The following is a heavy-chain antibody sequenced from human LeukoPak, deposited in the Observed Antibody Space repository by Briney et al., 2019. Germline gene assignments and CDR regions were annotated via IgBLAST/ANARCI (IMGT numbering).Heavy chain of an antibody. D-gene: IGHD5-18*01. Sequence: GGSLRLSCAASGFTFSSYAMSWVRQAPGKGLEWVSAISGSGGSTYYAGSVKGRFTISRDNSKNTLYLQMNSLRAEDTAVYYCAKDARARGYSYGYDYWGQGTLVTVSS. CDR2: ISGSGGST. V-gene: IGHV3-23*01. J-gene: IGHJ4*02. CDR1: GFTFSSYA. CDR3: AKDARARGYSYGYDY.